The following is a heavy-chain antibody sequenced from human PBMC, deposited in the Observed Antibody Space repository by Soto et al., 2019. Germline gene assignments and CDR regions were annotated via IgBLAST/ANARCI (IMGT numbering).Heavy chain of an antibody. Sequence: GGSLRLAGAASGFIFGNFGMRWVRQSPGEGLEWISSISGSGFKKYYADSVKGRFTISRDNSKSTVYLELNNLSAEDTAVYHCAKNQGVELVPLATVDWFDPWGQGSVVTVSS. CDR1: GFIFGNFG. J-gene: IGHJ5*02. CDR2: ISGSGFKK. V-gene: IGHV3-23*01. D-gene: IGHD1-26*01. CDR3: AKNQGVELVPLATVDWFDP.